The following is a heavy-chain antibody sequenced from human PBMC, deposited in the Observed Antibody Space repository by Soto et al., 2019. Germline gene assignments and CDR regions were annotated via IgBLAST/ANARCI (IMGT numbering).Heavy chain of an antibody. CDR1: GFTFSTYA. Sequence: EVHLVESGGGLVQPGGSLRLSCVASGFTFSTYAMHWVRQAPGKGLEYVSAILGNGHSSYYADSVKGRFTISRDNSKNTLYLQMDSLRPEDVALYYCAKDGPHGFTVDYWGQGTLVSVSS. V-gene: IGHV3-64*07. CDR3: AKDGPHGFTVDY. J-gene: IGHJ4*02. D-gene: IGHD5-12*01. CDR2: ILGNGHSS.